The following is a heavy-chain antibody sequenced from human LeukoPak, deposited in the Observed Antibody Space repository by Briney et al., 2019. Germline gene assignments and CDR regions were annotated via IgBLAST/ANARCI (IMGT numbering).Heavy chain of an antibody. Sequence: SETLSLTCTVSGGSISSGGYYWSWIRQHPGKGLEWIGYIYYSGSTYYNPSLKIRVTISVDTSKNQFSLKLSSVTAAETAVYYCARAPTGFFDYWGQGTLVTVSS. J-gene: IGHJ4*02. CDR2: IYYSGST. D-gene: IGHD1-14*01. CDR3: ARAPTGFFDY. V-gene: IGHV4-31*03. CDR1: GGSISSGGYY.